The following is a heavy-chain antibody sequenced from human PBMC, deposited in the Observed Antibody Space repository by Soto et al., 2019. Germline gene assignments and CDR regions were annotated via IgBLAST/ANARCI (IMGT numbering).Heavy chain of an antibody. D-gene: IGHD6-19*01. CDR1: GFTFSSYA. J-gene: IGHJ4*02. CDR2: ISGSGGST. CDR3: AKDIELSWGSGWSDDVDY. V-gene: IGHV3-23*01. Sequence: EVQLLESGGGLVQPGGSLRLSCAASGFTFSSYAMSWVRQAPGKGLEWVSAISGSGGSTYYADSVKGRFTISRDNSKNTLYLQMNSLRAEHTAVYYCAKDIELSWGSGWSDDVDYWGQGTLVTVSS.